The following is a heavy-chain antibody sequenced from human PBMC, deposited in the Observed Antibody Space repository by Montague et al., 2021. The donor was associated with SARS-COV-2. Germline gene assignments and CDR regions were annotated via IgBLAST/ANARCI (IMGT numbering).Heavy chain of an antibody. D-gene: IGHD4/OR15-4a*01. CDR1: GFIFSNFA. V-gene: IGHV3-30*04. CDR2: ITYDGSDK. Sequence: SLRLSCAASGFIFSNFAFHWVRQAPGKGLEWVAIITYDGSDKFYADSVKGRFTISRDNSKNTLYLRLNSLTPEDTAVYYCARDRVPPDYGDAFALWGRGTLATVPP. J-gene: IGHJ3*01. CDR3: ARDRVPPDYGDAFAL.